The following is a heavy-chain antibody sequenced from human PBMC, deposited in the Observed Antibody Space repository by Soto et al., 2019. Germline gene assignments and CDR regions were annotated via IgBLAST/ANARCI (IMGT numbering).Heavy chain of an antibody. Sequence: QVQLVQSGAEVRKPGSAVRVSCKASGGTFNMYAMNWVRKAPGQWLEWMAGIIPIFDTPKYSQQFQVRVTITVDECTGTADMELISLRSEDTAIYYCARSIGSGGVIGGFDYWGQGTLVTVAS. CDR3: ARSIGSGGVIGGFDY. J-gene: IGHJ4*02. CDR1: GGTFNMYA. V-gene: IGHV1-69*01. D-gene: IGHD3-16*02. CDR2: IIPIFDTP.